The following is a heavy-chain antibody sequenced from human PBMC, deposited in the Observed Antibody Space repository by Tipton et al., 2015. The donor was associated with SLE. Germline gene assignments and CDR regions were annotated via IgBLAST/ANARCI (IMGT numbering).Heavy chain of an antibody. CDR2: VNHLGTI. CDR3: ARATDFGSGSFSTFDI. J-gene: IGHJ3*02. D-gene: IGHD3-10*01. Sequence: TLSLTCDVNGGSFSGYYWSWIRQSPGKGLEWIGEVNHLGTIYYNASLKSQVTISLDTSKSHFSLKLTSVTAADTAVYFCARATDFGSGSFSTFDIWGQGTMVTVSS. V-gene: IGHV4-34*01. CDR1: GGSFSGYY.